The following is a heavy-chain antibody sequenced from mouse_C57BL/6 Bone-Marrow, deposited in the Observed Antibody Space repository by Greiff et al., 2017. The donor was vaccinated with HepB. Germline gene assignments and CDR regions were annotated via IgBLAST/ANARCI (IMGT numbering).Heavy chain of an antibody. CDR2: IYPGNSDT. CDR3: RRCRSNHGDFDV. J-gene: IGHJ1*03. CDR1: GYTFTSYW. Sequence: EVQLQQSGTVLARPGASVKMSCKASGYTFTSYWMHWVKQRPGQGLEWIGAIYPGNSDTSYNQKFKGKAKLTAVTSASTAYMELSSLTKEDSAVYCCRRCRSNHGDFDVWGTGTTVTVSA. V-gene: IGHV1-5*01. D-gene: IGHD2-5*01.